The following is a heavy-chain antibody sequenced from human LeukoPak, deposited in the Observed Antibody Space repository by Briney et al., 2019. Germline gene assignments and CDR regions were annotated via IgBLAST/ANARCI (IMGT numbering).Heavy chain of an antibody. J-gene: IGHJ5*02. CDR2: IGWNSGSI. V-gene: IGHV3-9*01. CDR1: GFTFDDYA. D-gene: IGHD2-2*01. Sequence: GGSLRLSCAASGFTFDDYAMHWVRQAPGKGLEWVSGIGWNSGSIGYADSVKGRFTISRDNAKNSLYLQMNSLRAEDTALYYCAKDGYCSSTSCSSWFDPWGQGTLVTVSS. CDR3: AKDGYCSSTSCSSWFDP.